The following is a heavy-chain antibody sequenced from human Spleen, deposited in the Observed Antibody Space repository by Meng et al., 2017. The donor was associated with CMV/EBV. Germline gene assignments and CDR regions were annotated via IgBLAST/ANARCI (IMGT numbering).Heavy chain of an antibody. D-gene: IGHD1-26*01. CDR3: ASSPTALYYYYGMDV. J-gene: IGHJ6*02. Sequence: GGSLRLSCAASGFTFSSNDMHWVRQTTGKGLEWVSAIGTAGDTYYPGSVKGRFTISRENAKNSFYLQMNSLRAGDTAVYYCASSPTALYYYYGMDVWGQGTTVTVSS. CDR1: GFTFSSND. V-gene: IGHV3-13*01. CDR2: IGTAGDT.